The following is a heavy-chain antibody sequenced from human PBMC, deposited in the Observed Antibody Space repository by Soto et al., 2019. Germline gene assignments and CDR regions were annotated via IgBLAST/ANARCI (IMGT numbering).Heavy chain of an antibody. CDR3: APGIQLWLGPNAFDI. CDR1: GYTFTSYA. V-gene: IGHV1-3*01. Sequence: ASVKVSCKASGYTFTSYAMHWVRQAPGQRLEWMGWINAGNGNTKYSQKFQGRVTITRDTSASTAYMELSSLRSEDTAVYYCAPGIQLWLGPNAFDIWGQGTIATASS. CDR2: INAGNGNT. D-gene: IGHD5-18*01. J-gene: IGHJ3*02.